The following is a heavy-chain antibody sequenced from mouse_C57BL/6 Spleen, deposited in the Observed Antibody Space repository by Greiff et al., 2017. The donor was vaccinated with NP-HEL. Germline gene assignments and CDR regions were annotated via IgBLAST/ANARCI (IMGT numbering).Heavy chain of an antibody. D-gene: IGHD2-5*01. CDR1: GYTFTSYW. CDR2: IDPSDSYT. Sequence: QVQLQQPGAELVKPGASVKLSCKASGYTFTSYWMQWVKQRPGQGLEWIGEIDPSDSYTNYNQKFKGKATLTVDTSSSTAYMQLSSLTSEDSAVYYCARKGISNYEVFDYGGQGTTLTVSS. V-gene: IGHV1-50*01. J-gene: IGHJ2*01. CDR3: ARKGISNYEVFDY.